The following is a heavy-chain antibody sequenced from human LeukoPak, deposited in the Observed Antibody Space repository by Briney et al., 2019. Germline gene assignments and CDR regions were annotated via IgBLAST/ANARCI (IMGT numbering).Heavy chain of an antibody. V-gene: IGHV4-34*01. CDR1: GGSLSGYY. CDR2: INYSRST. D-gene: IGHD3-3*01. J-gene: IGHJ4*02. Sequence: KTSETLSLTCAVYGGSLSGYYWRWIRQPPGKGLEWIGEINYSRSTNYTPSLKIRVTISVDPSKHQFALKLSSVTAADTAVYYCARTRVGDWSGYYTGFDYWGQGTLVTVSS. CDR3: ARTRVGDWSGYYTGFDY.